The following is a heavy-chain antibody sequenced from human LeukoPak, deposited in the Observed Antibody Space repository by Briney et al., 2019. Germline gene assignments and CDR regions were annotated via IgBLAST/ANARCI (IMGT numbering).Heavy chain of an antibody. CDR1: GGFVSSSSYD. V-gene: IGHV4-61*01. CDR2: IFYSGTT. J-gene: IGHJ4*02. D-gene: IGHD6-19*01. CDR3: ARDGGRGSGWSTIDY. Sequence: SETLSLTCNVSGGFVSSSSYDWSWIRQPLGKGLEWTRYIFYSGTTNYNPSLQSRGTISLDTSKNKFSLNVSSVIAADGAVYYCARDGGRGSGWSTIDYWGRGTLVTVSS.